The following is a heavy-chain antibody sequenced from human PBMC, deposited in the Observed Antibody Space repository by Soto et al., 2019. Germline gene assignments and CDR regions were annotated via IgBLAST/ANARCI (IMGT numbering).Heavy chain of an antibody. D-gene: IGHD3-16*01. CDR3: GRDLGGVGSY. V-gene: IGHV3-74*01. J-gene: IGHJ4*02. Sequence: VGSLRLSCAASGFTFSNYWFHWVRQAPGKGLVWVSRLNKDGSRTDYADSVKGRFTIFRDNARNTLYLQINSLRAEDTAVYYCGRDLGGVGSYWGQGTLVTVSS. CDR2: LNKDGSRT. CDR1: GFTFSNYW.